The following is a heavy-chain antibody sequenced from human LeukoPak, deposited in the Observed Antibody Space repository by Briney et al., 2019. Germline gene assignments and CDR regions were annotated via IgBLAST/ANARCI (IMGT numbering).Heavy chain of an antibody. Sequence: GGSLRLSCAASGFTFSTYSMNWVRQAPGKGLEWVSFISGGGSYIYCAESVKGRFTIPRDNAKNSLYLQMNSLRAEDTAIYYCARDRVASGRFGEVASWGQGTLVTVSS. D-gene: IGHD3-10*01. J-gene: IGHJ5*02. V-gene: IGHV3-21*01. CDR3: ARDRVASGRFGEVAS. CDR1: GFTFSTYS. CDR2: ISGGGSYI.